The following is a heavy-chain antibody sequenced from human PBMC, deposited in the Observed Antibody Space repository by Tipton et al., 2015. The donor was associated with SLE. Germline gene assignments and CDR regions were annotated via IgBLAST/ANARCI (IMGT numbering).Heavy chain of an antibody. D-gene: IGHD2-21*01. V-gene: IGHV4-31*03. J-gene: IGHJ5*02. CDR3: ARERGHIYGWVDP. Sequence: TLSLPCTVSGGSISSGGYYWSWIRQHPGKGLEWIGYIYYSGSTYYNPSLKSRVTISVDTSKNQFSLKLSSVTAADTAVYYCARERGHIYGWVDPWGQGTLVTVSS. CDR2: IYYSGST. CDR1: GGSISSGGYY.